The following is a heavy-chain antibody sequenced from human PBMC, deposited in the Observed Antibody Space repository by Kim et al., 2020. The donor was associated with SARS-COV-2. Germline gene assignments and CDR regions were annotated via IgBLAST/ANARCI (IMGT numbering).Heavy chain of an antibody. J-gene: IGHJ4*02. CDR2: ISSSGSTI. CDR1: GFTFSDYY. V-gene: IGHV3-11*01. D-gene: IGHD5-12*01. CDR3: ARDRSGGYDLGSYFDY. Sequence: GGSLRLSCAASGFTFSDYYMSWIRQAPGKGLEWVSYISSSGSTIYYADSVKGRFTISRDNAKNSLYLQMNSLRAEDTAVYYCARDRSGGYDLGSYFDYWGQGTLVTVSS.